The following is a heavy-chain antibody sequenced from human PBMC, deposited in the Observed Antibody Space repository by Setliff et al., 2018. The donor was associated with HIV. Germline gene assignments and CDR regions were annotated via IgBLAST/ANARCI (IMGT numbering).Heavy chain of an antibody. V-gene: IGHV4-39*07. D-gene: IGHD3-10*01. CDR3: ARLSGGMVPNY. J-gene: IGHJ4*02. Sequence: ASETLSLTCTVSGGSITRTPYYWGWIRQPPGKGLEWIGSITNYNPSFKSRVTISVETSRRQFSLKLSSVTAADTAVYYCARLSGGMVPNYWGQGTLVTVSS. CDR1: GGSITRTPYY. CDR2: IT.